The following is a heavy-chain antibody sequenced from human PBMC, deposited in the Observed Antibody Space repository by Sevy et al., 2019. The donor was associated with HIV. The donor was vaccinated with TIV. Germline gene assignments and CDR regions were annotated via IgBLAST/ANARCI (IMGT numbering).Heavy chain of an antibody. Sequence: GGSLRLSCAGSGFTFRSYAIHWVRQAPGRGLEWVAVISYDGNKKYYADSVKGRFTISRDDSKNTLFLQMSSLTTEDTALYYCGRDQGAYNYGPGGYWGQGTLVTVSS. CDR2: ISYDGNKK. CDR1: GFTFRSYA. CDR3: GRDQGAYNYGPGGY. D-gene: IGHD5-18*01. J-gene: IGHJ4*02. V-gene: IGHV3-30-3*01.